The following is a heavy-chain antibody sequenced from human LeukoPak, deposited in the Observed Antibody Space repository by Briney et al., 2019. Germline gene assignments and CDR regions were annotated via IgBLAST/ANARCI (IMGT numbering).Heavy chain of an antibody. D-gene: IGHD2-2*01. CDR3: ARDPGVVVPAGARGFDP. V-gene: IGHV4-38-2*02. CDR1: GYSISSGYY. J-gene: IGHJ5*02. CDR2: IYHSGST. Sequence: SETLSLTCAVSGYSISSGYYWGWIRQPPGKGLEWIGSIYHSGSTYYNPSLKSRVTISVDTSKNQFSLKLSSVTAADMAVYYCARDPGVVVPAGARGFDPWGQGTLVTVSS.